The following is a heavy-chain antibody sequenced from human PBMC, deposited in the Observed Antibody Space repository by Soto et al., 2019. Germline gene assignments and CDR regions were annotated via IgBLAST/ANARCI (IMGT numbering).Heavy chain of an antibody. CDR3: ARPGGSGWFYFDS. V-gene: IGHV4-39*02. Sequence: SETLSLTCTVSGGSVRSYYWSGIRQPPGKGLEWIGSIYYSGSTYYNPSLKSRVTISVDTSKNHFSLKLTSVTAADTAVYYCARPGGSGWFYFDSWGQGSQVTVSS. J-gene: IGHJ4*02. CDR2: IYYSGST. CDR1: GGSVRSYY. D-gene: IGHD6-13*01.